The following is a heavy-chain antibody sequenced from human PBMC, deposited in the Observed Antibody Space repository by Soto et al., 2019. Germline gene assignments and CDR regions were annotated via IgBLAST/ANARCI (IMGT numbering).Heavy chain of an antibody. V-gene: IGHV3-74*01. J-gene: IGHJ3*02. CDR3: AVHGDYDAFDI. CDR1: GIIFSRYW. D-gene: IGHD4-17*01. CDR2: ISPDGSRT. Sequence: EVQVVESGGGLVQPGGSLRLSCAASGIIFSRYWTHWVRQAPGKGLVWVSRISPDGSRTSYADSVKGRFTISRDNAKNTLSLQVNSLRVDYTAVYYCAVHGDYDAFDIWGQGTMVTVSS.